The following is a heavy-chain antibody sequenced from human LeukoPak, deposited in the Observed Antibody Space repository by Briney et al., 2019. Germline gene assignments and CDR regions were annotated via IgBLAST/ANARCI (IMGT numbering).Heavy chain of an antibody. CDR1: GFTFSSYA. V-gene: IGHV3-23*01. J-gene: IGHJ4*02. Sequence: GGSLRLSCVASGFTFSSYAMAWVRQGPGKGLEWVSTISSSGGRTYYADSVKGRFTISKDNSKNTLYLHMNSLRAEDTAVYYCAKLAPQFLESLMFDYWGRGILVTVSS. CDR2: ISSSGGRT. D-gene: IGHD3-3*01. CDR3: AKLAPQFLESLMFDY.